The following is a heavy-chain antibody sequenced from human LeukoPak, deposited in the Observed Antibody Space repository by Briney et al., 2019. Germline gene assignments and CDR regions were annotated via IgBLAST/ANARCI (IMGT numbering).Heavy chain of an antibody. CDR1: GFTFSSFG. D-gene: IGHD6-13*01. CDR2: IRYDGSTK. CDR3: AKATSPVHSRNWFDS. Sequence: GGSLRLSCAASGFTFSSFGMHWVRQAPGKGLEWVAFIRYDGSTKHYADSVKGRFTFSRDNSKNTLYLQMNSLRAEDTAVYYCAKATSPVHSRNWFDSWGQGTLVTVSS. V-gene: IGHV3-30*02. J-gene: IGHJ5*01.